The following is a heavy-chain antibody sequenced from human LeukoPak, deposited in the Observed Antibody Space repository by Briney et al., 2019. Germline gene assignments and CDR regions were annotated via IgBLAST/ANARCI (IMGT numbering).Heavy chain of an antibody. Sequence: GGSLRLSCAASGFTVSSNYMSWVRQAPGKGLEWVSVIYSGGSTYYADSVKGRFTISRDNSKNTLYLQMNSLRAEDTAVYYCASRRWGRYYDILTGPNYGMDVWGQGTTVTVSS. CDR1: GFTVSSNY. CDR3: ASRRWGRYYDILTGPNYGMDV. CDR2: IYSGGST. J-gene: IGHJ6*02. V-gene: IGHV3-53*01. D-gene: IGHD3-9*01.